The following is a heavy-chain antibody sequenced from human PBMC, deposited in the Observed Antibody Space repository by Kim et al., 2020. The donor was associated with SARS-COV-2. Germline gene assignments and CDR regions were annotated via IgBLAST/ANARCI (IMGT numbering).Heavy chain of an antibody. Sequence: GGSLRLSCAASGFSFSECWMNWVRQAPGKGPEWVAHIDNDGTTTLYADSVKGRFTISRDNSKNTLYLQMTGLRADDTAVYYCTRGAFWGQGTQVTV. CDR2: IDNDGTTT. V-gene: IGHV3-74*01. CDR3: TRGAF. J-gene: IGHJ4*02. CDR1: GFSFSECW.